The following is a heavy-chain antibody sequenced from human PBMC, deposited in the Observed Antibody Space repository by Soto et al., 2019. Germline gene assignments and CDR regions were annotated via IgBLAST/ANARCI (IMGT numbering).Heavy chain of an antibody. J-gene: IGHJ4*02. CDR2: TSGSGDNT. D-gene: IGHD4-17*01. CDR1: GFTFASYA. CDR3: AKWGGVTTYDY. Sequence: EVQLLESGGGLVQPGGSLRLSCAASGFTFASYAMSWVRQAPGKGLEWVSTTSGSGDNTYYADSVKGRFTISTDNSKNTLYLQMNSPRADDTALYYCAKWGGVTTYDYWGQGTLVTVSS. V-gene: IGHV3-23*01.